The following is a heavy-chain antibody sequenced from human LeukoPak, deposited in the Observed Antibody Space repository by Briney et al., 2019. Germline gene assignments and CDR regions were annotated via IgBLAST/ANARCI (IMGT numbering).Heavy chain of an antibody. CDR1: GFIFSNYW. CDR3: ASRGPSRYGGYHFDN. CDR2: IKQDGREK. J-gene: IGHJ4*02. D-gene: IGHD4-17*01. Sequence: PGGSLRPSCAASGFIFSNYWMGWLRQTPGKGLEWVANIKQDGREKYYVESLKGRFTISRDNAKNSLYLQMDSLRAEDTAVYYCASRGPSRYGGYHFDNWGQGTLVTVSS. V-gene: IGHV3-7*01.